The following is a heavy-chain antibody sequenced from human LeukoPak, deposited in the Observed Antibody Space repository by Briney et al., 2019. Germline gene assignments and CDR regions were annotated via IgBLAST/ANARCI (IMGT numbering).Heavy chain of an antibody. CDR2: IYHSGST. J-gene: IGHJ4*02. CDR3: ARVYSSGWYYFDY. V-gene: IGHV4-59*12. CDR1: GGSISSYY. D-gene: IGHD6-19*01. Sequence: SETLSLTCTVSGGSISSYYWSWIRQPPGKGLEWIGYIYHSGSTYYNPSLKSRVTISVDRSKNQFSLKLSSVTAADTAAYYCARVYSSGWYYFDYWGQGTLVTVSS.